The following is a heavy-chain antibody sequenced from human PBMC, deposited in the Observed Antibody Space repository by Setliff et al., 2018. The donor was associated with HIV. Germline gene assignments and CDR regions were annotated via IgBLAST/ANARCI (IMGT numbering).Heavy chain of an antibody. D-gene: IGHD2-15*01. CDR1: DDSFSNYD. Sequence: SETLSLTCVVSDDSFSNYDWTWIRQPPGKALEWNGYISSSGTTNYNPSLRSRVTISIETSNTRFSLWLRSVTAADTATYFCARLGRAIDDGGSSLRLDFWGQGMLVTVSS. V-gene: IGHV4-4*09. CDR3: ARLGRAIDDGGSSLRLDF. J-gene: IGHJ4*02. CDR2: ISSSGTT.